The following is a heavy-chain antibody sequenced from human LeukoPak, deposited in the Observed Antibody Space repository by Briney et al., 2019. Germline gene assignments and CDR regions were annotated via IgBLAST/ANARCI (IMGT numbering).Heavy chain of an antibody. V-gene: IGHV6-1*01. CDR2: TYYRSKWYN. Sequence: SQTLSLTCAISGDSVSSNSAAWNWIRQSPSRGLEWLGRTYYRSKWYNDYAVSVKSRITINPDTSKNQLSLQLNSVTPEDTAVYYCARETWDGDYDLEPTFDYWGQGTLVTVSS. CDR1: GDSVSSNSAA. D-gene: IGHD4-17*01. CDR3: ARETWDGDYDLEPTFDY. J-gene: IGHJ4*02.